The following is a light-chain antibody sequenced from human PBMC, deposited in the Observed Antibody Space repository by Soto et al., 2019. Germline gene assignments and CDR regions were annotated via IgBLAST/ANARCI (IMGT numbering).Light chain of an antibody. Sequence: EIVLTQSPATLSSFPGDRVTLSCRASQYINTRLAWYQQKPGQAPRLLIYGASSRATGIPDRFSGSGSGTDFTLTISRLEPEDFAVYYCQQYYTSPLTFGPGTKVDIK. CDR1: QYINTR. CDR2: GAS. J-gene: IGKJ3*01. V-gene: IGKV3-20*01. CDR3: QQYYTSPLT.